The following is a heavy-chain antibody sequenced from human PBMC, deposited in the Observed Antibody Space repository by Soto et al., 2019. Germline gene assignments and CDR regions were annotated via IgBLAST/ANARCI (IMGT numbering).Heavy chain of an antibody. CDR2: INPSGGST. D-gene: IGHD6-6*01. V-gene: IGHV1-46*01. CDR1: GYTFTAFF. J-gene: IGHJ4*02. CDR3: ARAPYSTSSFFFDY. Sequence: GASVKVSCKASGYTFTAFFMHWVRQAPGQGLEWMGIINPSGGSTNYAQKFQGRVTMTWDTSTSTVQMDLSSLTSDDTAVYYCARAPYSTSSFFFDYWGQGXLVTVYS.